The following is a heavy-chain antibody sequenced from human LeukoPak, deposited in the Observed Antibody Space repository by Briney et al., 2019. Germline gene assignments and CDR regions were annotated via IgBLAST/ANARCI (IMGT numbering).Heavy chain of an antibody. J-gene: IGHJ3*01. CDR1: RGSTGSYY. D-gene: IGHD3-10*01. V-gene: IGHV4-59*08. CDR2: IYHTGAT. Sequence: SETLSLTCTVSRGSTGSYYSSWVRHPPGKGLEWLGSIYHTGATNYNPCLKTRLTISVHFPTNPVSLHLNSMTAADTALYYFAGHDRGTYMVLDPFDLWGQGTMVTVSS. CDR3: AGHDRGTYMVLDPFDL.